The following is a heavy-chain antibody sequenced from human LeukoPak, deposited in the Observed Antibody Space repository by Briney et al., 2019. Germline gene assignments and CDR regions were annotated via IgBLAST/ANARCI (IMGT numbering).Heavy chain of an antibody. Sequence: GGSLRLSCVASDFIFSSYGMHWVRQAPGKGLEWVAVIGSDGGNEDYADSVKGRFTISRDNSKNTMFLQMNSLRDDDTAIYYCAREYYYASGFMDVWGQGTTVTVSS. CDR1: DFIFSSYG. CDR2: IGSDGGNE. V-gene: IGHV3-33*01. CDR3: AREYYYASGFMDV. D-gene: IGHD3-10*01. J-gene: IGHJ6*02.